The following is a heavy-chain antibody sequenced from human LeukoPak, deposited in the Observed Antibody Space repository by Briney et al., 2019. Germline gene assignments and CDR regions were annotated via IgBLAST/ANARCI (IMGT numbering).Heavy chain of an antibody. D-gene: IGHD1-26*01. CDR2: IYPGDSNT. J-gene: IGHJ4*02. CDR3: ARQVGATLYFDY. CDR1: GYPFTTSW. V-gene: IGHV5-51*01. Sequence: GESLKISCQGFGYPFTTSWIGWVRQLPGKGLEWMGIIYPGDSNTRYSSSFQGQVTISADKSISTAYLQWSSLKASDTAMYYCARQVGATLYFDYWGQGTQVTVSS.